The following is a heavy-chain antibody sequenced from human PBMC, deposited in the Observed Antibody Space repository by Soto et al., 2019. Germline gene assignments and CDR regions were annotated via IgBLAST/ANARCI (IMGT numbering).Heavy chain of an antibody. J-gene: IGHJ6*02. Sequence: HPGGSRRLSCAASGFTFSSYGMHWVRQAPGKGLEWVAVISYDGSNKYYADSVKGRFTISRDNSKNTLYLQMNSLRAEDTAVYYCAKAAVSSHDIYGAYYYYGMDVWGQGTTVTVSS. D-gene: IGHD3-9*01. CDR2: ISYDGSNK. CDR3: AKAAVSSHDIYGAYYYYGMDV. V-gene: IGHV3-30*18. CDR1: GFTFSSYG.